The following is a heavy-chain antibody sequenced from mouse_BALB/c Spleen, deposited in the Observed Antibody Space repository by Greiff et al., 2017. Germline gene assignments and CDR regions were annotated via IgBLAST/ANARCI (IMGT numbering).Heavy chain of an antibody. V-gene: IGHV5-17*02. CDR2: ISSGSSTI. CDR1: GFTFSSFG. Sequence: EVKLMESGGGLVKPGGSLKLSCAASGFTFSSFGMHWVRQAPEKGLEWVAYISSGSSTIYYADTVKGRFTISRDNPKNTLFLQMTSLRSEDTAMYYCARSGDWDRFAYWGQGTLVTVSA. J-gene: IGHJ3*01. CDR3: ARSGDWDRFAY. D-gene: IGHD4-1*01.